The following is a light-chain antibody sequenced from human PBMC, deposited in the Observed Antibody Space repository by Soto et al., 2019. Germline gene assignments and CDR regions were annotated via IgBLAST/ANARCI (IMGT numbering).Light chain of an antibody. V-gene: IGLV2-14*01. CDR2: EVS. Sequence: QSALTQPASVSGSPGQSVTISCTGTSSDVGAYNDVSWYQQHPGKAPKLMIYEVSNRPSGVSNRFSGSKSGNTASLTISGLQAEDEADYYCNSYTGSSTRFVFGTGTKLTVL. J-gene: IGLJ1*01. CDR3: NSYTGSSTRFV. CDR1: SSDVGAYND.